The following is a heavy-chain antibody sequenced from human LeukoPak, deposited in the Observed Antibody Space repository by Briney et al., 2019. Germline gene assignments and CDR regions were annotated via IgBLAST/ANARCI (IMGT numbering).Heavy chain of an antibody. CDR2: IYYSGST. D-gene: IGHD5-18*01. V-gene: IGHV4-59*01. J-gene: IGHJ4*02. CDR1: GGSISSYY. Sequence: SETLSLTCTVSGGSISSYYWSWIRQPPGKGLEWIGYIYYSGSTNYNPSLKSRVTISVDTSKNQFSLKLSSVTAADTAVYYCARGDTARWVDYWGQGTLVTVSS. CDR3: ARGDTARWVDY.